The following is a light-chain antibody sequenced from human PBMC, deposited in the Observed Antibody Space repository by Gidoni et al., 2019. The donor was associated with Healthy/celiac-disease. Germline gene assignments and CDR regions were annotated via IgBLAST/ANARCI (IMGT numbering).Light chain of an antibody. CDR1: ALPKQY. CDR3: QSADSSGTHVV. Sequence: SYALTQPPSVSVSPGQTARITCSGDALPKQYAYWYQQKPGQAPVLVIYKDSERPSGIPERFSGSSSGTTVTLTISGVQAEDEADYYCQSADSSGTHVVVGGGTKLTVL. CDR2: KDS. V-gene: IGLV3-25*03. J-gene: IGLJ2*01.